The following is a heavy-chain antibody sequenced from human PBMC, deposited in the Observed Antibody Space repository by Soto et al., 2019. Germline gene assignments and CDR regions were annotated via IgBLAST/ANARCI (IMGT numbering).Heavy chain of an antibody. Sequence: SETLSLTCSVSGGSIGSRTHYWAWIRQPPGKGLEWIGSLYYGGTTYYNPSLKSRITISVDSSKNQFFLNMSSLTAADTAVYYCVRQGEAVTGVNCFDPWGQGTLVTVSS. D-gene: IGHD2-8*01. CDR2: LYYGGTT. CDR3: VRQGEAVTGVNCFDP. V-gene: IGHV4-39*01. CDR1: GGSIGSRTHY. J-gene: IGHJ5*02.